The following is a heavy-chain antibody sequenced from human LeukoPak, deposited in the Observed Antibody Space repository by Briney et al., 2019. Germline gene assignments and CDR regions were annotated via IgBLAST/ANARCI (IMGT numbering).Heavy chain of an antibody. J-gene: IGHJ6*02. CDR2: ISSNGGST. Sequence: GGSLRLSCAASGFTFSNYAMYWVRQAPGKGLEYVSAISSNGGSTYYVNSVNGRFTISRDNSKNTLYLQMGSLRAEDMGVYYCARGLYPYPRYGMDVWGQGTTVTVSS. CDR3: ARGLYPYPRYGMDV. D-gene: IGHD2-2*02. V-gene: IGHV3-64*01. CDR1: GFTFSNYA.